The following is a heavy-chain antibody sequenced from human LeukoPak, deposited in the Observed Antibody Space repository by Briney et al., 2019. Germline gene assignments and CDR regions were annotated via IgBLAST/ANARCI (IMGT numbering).Heavy chain of an antibody. CDR2: IGTAGDT. CDR3: ARDRGRYYMDV. D-gene: IGHD6-25*01. CDR1: GFTFSSYD. Sequence: PGGSLRLSCAASGFTFSSYDMHWVRQPTGKGLEWVSAIGTAGDTYYSHSVKGRFTISRENAKNSLYLQMNSLRAGDTAVYYCARDRGRYYMDVWGKGTTVTISS. J-gene: IGHJ6*03. V-gene: IGHV3-13*01.